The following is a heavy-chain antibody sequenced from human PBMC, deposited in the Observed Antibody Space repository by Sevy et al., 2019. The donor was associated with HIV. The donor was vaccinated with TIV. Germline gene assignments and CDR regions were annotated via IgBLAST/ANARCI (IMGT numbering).Heavy chain of an antibody. J-gene: IGHJ5*02. CDR1: GFTFSDYY. D-gene: IGHD3-22*01. V-gene: IGHV3-11*01. Sequence: GGSLRLSCAASGFTFSDYYMSWIRQAPGKGLEWVSYISRSGSTINYADSVKGRFTISRDNAKNSLYLQINSLRAEDTAVYYCARENTMIEEPGWFDPWGQGTWSPSPQ. CDR2: ISRSGSTI. CDR3: ARENTMIEEPGWFDP.